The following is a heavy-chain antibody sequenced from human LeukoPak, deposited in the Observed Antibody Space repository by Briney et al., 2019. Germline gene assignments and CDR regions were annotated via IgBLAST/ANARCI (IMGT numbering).Heavy chain of an antibody. CDR1: GFTFSNYA. D-gene: IGHD6-6*01. CDR3: AKGTSSSRPYYFDY. CDR2: ITASGGDT. Sequence: PGGSLRLSCAASGFTFSNYAMSCVRQAPGKGLEWVSAITASGGDTFHADSVKGRFTISRDNSKSTLYLQMNSLRAEDTATYYCAKGTSSSRPYYFDYWGRGTLVGVSS. V-gene: IGHV3-23*01. J-gene: IGHJ4*02.